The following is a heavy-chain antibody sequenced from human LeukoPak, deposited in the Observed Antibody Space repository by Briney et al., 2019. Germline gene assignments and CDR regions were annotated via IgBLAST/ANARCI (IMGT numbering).Heavy chain of an antibody. CDR2: IYPGDSDT. Sequence: GESLKISCKGSGYSFTSYWLGRVRQMPGKGLEWMGIIYPGDSDTRYSPSFQGQVTISADKSISTAYLQWSSLKASDTAMYYCATHYVWGSYRPYYFDYWGQGTLVTVSS. CDR3: ATHYVWGSYRPYYFDY. J-gene: IGHJ4*02. V-gene: IGHV5-51*01. CDR1: GYSFTSYW. D-gene: IGHD3-16*02.